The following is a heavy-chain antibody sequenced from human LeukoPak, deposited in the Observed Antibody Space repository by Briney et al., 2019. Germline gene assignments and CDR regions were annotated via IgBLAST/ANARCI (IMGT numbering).Heavy chain of an antibody. CDR3: ARILYDSSGPYYDY. D-gene: IGHD3-22*01. CDR1: GFTFSSYW. CDR2: IKQDGSEK. J-gene: IGHJ4*02. V-gene: IGHV3-7*01. Sequence: GGSLRLSCAASGFTFSSYWMSWVRQAPGKGLEWVANIKQDGSEKYYVVSVKGRFTISRDNAKNSLYLQMNSLRAEDTAVYYCARILYDSSGPYYDYWGQGTLVTVSS.